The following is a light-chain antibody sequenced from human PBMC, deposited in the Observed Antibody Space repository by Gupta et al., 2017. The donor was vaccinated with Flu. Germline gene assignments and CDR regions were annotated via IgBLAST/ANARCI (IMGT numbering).Light chain of an antibody. V-gene: IGLV1-40*01. CDR3: QSYDSSLSVFV. J-gene: IGLJ1*01. CDR1: STNIGAGYD. CDR2: DNS. Sequence: QSVLTQPPSVSGAPGQRVTISCTAGSTNIGAGYDVHWYQQLPGTAPKLLIYDNSNRPSGVPDRFSGSKSGTSASLAITGLQAEDEADYYCQSYDSSLSVFVFGTGTKVTVL.